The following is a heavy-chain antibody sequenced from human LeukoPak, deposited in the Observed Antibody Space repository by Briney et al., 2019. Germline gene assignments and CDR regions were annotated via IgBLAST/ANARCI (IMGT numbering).Heavy chain of an antibody. D-gene: IGHD5-18*01. CDR1: GGSFSGYY. CDR3: ARGRRGYSSLFGY. CDR2: INHSGST. J-gene: IGHJ4*02. V-gene: IGHV4-34*01. Sequence: KPSETLSLTCAVYGGSFSGYYWSWIRQPPGKGLEWIGEINHSGSTNYNPSLKSRVTIPVDTSKNQFSLKLSSVTAADTAVYYCARGRRGYSSLFGYWGQGTLVTVSS.